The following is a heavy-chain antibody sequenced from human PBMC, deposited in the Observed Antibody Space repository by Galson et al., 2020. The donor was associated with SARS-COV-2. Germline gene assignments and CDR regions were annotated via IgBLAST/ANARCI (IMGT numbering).Heavy chain of an antibody. J-gene: IGHJ5*02. CDR3: ARVGGNDGWNWFDP. CDR1: GGPMSKYY. V-gene: IGHV4-59*01. CDR2: IYYNGGT. Sequence: SETLSLTCSVSGGPMSKYYWRWIRQSPGKGLEWKGNIYYNGGTKYNPSLKSRVSMSVDTSENQFSLKLNSVTAADTAVYYCARVGGNDGWNWFDPWGQGTLVTVSS. D-gene: IGHD1-1*01.